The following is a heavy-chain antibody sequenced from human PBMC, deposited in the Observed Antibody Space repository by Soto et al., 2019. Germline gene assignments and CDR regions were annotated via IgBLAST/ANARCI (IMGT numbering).Heavy chain of an antibody. CDR1: GFSLSTSGVG. CDR3: AHTHRLRYFAWLLFVY. J-gene: IGHJ4*02. D-gene: IGHD3-9*01. Sequence: QITLKESGPTLVKPTQTLTLTCTFSGFSLSTSGVGVGWIRQPPGKALEWLALIYWDDDKRYSPSLKSRLTLTKDTSKNQVVITMTNMDPVDTATYYCAHTHRLRYFAWLLFVYWGQGTLVTVSS. V-gene: IGHV2-5*02. CDR2: IYWDDDK.